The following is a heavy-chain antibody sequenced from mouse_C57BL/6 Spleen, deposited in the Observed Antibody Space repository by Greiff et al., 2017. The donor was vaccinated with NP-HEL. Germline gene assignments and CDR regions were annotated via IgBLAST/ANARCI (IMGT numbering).Heavy chain of an antibody. J-gene: IGHJ3*01. CDR2: INPSSGYT. Sequence: LVESGAELAKPGASVKLSCKASGYTFTSYWMHWVKQRPGQGLEWIGYINPSSGYTKYNQKFKDKATLTADKSSSTAYMQLSSLTYEDSAVDYCARGITTVVAPTAYWGQGTLVTVSA. CDR1: GYTFTSYW. CDR3: ARGITTVVAPTAY. D-gene: IGHD1-1*01. V-gene: IGHV1-7*01.